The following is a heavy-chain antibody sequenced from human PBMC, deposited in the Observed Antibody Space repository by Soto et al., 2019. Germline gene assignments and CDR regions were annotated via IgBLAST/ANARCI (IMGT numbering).Heavy chain of an antibody. CDR2: IWYDGSKE. CDR1: GFTFTNAD. CDR3: ASQERGPVGLYY. D-gene: IGHD1-1*01. Sequence: QVHLVESGGAVVQPGRSLRLSCAASGFTFTNADMHWVRQAPGKGLEWVAGIWYDGSKEYYADSVKGRFTVSRDNSKNTLNLQMNSLGAEDTAVYYWASQERGPVGLYYWGLGTMVTVSS. J-gene: IGHJ4*02. V-gene: IGHV3-33*01.